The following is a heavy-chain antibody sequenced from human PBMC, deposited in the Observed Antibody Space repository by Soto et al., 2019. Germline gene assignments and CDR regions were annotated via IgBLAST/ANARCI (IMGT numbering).Heavy chain of an antibody. CDR1: GYTFTTYD. V-gene: IGHV1-18*04. CDR3: AKHMYSSGWDGFDY. J-gene: IGHJ4*02. CDR2: ISGYNGNT. Sequence: QVQLVQSGAEVQKPGPSVKVSCKTSGYTFTTYDISWARQAPRQGLEWMGWISGYNGNTKYAQKFQGRVTMTTDTSTSTAYMELRSLRYDDTAVYYCAKHMYSSGWDGFDYWGQGTLVTVSS. D-gene: IGHD6-19*01.